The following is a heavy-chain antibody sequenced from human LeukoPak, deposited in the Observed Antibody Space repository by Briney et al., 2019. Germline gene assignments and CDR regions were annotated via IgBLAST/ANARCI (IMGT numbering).Heavy chain of an antibody. J-gene: IGHJ4*02. CDR2: KNLDGSQK. Sequence: GGALRLSCAASGFTFINYWMALVRQAPGKGAEWVANKNLDGSQKYYVDSVKGRFTISRDNSKNSLYLQMNSLRAEDTAVYYCAKGKDCANGVCRTFDYWGQGTLVAVSS. CDR1: GFTFINYW. V-gene: IGHV3-7*03. CDR3: AKGKDCANGVCRTFDY. D-gene: IGHD2-8*01.